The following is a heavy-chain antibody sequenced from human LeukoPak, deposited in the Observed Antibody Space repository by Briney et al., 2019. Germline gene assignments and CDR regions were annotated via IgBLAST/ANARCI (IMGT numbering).Heavy chain of an antibody. J-gene: IGHJ4*02. CDR3: ATWYSRSSRGPAD. CDR2: ISGSGGST. CDR1: GFTFSSHA. Sequence: GGSLRLSCAASGFTFSSHAMSWVRQAPGKGLEWVSAISGSGGSTYYADSVKGRFTISRDNSKNTLYLQMNSLRAEDTAVYYCATWYSRSSRGPADWGQGTLVTVSS. D-gene: IGHD6-6*01. V-gene: IGHV3-23*01.